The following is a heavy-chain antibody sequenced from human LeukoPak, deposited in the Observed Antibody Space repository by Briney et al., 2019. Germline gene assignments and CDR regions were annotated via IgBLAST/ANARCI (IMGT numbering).Heavy chain of an antibody. CDR1: GGSFSGYY. CDR2: INHSGST. D-gene: IGHD3-10*01. J-gene: IGHJ5*02. V-gene: IGHV4-34*01. Sequence: SETLSLTCAVYGGSFSGYYWSWIRQPPGKGLEWIGEINHSGSTNYNPSLKSRVTISVDTSKNQFSLKLSSVTAADTAVYYCARDRGWIVATPGWFDPWGQGTLVTVSS. CDR3: ARDRGWIVATPGWFDP.